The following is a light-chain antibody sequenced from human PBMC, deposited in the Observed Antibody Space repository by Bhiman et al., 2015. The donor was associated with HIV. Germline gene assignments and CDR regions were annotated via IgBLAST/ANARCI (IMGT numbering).Light chain of an antibody. V-gene: IGLV2-14*03. CDR3: QSYDSSLYV. CDR1: SNDVGAYDY. Sequence: QSALTQPASVSGSPGQSITISCTGTSNDVGAYDYVSWFQQLPGKAPKVMIYDASKRPSGVPLRFSGSKSGNTASLTISGLQAEDEADYYCQSYDSSLYVFGTGTKVTVL. J-gene: IGLJ1*01. CDR2: DAS.